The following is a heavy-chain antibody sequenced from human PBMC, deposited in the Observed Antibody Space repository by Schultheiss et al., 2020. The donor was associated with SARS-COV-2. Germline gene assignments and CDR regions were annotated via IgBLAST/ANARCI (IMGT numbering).Heavy chain of an antibody. CDR1: GGSVSSGSYY. Sequence: SETLSLTCTVSGGSVSSGSYYWSWIRQPPGKGLEWIGYIYYSGSTNYNPSLKSRVTISVDTSKNQFSLKLSSVTAADTAVYYCVRGGGLQRGNWFDPWGQGTLVTVSS. CDR3: VRGGGLQRGNWFDP. CDR2: IYYSGST. J-gene: IGHJ5*02. D-gene: IGHD2-15*01. V-gene: IGHV4-61*01.